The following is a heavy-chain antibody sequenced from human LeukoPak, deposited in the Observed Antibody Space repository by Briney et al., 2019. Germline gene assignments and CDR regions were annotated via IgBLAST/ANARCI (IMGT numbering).Heavy chain of an antibody. CDR3: ARDVRQTGIAAAGTNWFDP. J-gene: IGHJ5*02. D-gene: IGHD6-13*01. V-gene: IGHV4-31*01. CDR1: GGSISSGGYY. Sequence: PSETLSLTCTVSGGSISSGGYYWSWIRQHPGKGLEWIGYIYYSGSTYYNPSLKSQVTISVDTSKNQFSLKLSSVTAADTAVYYCARDVRQTGIAAAGTNWFDPWGQGTLVTVSS. CDR2: IYYSGST.